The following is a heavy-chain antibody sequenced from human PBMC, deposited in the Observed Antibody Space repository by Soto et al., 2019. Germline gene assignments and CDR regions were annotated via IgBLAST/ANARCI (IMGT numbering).Heavy chain of an antibody. V-gene: IGHV4-39*01. J-gene: IGHJ4*02. CDR2: IYYSGST. Sequence: SETLSLTCTVSGGSISSSSYYWGWIRQPPGKGLEWIAGIYYSGSTYYNPSLKSRGTISLDTSKNQFSLKLSSVTAADTAVYYCVRQLVRDGYDYSGQGTLVTVPS. D-gene: IGHD3-9*01. CDR1: GGSISSSSYY. CDR3: VRQLVRDGYDY.